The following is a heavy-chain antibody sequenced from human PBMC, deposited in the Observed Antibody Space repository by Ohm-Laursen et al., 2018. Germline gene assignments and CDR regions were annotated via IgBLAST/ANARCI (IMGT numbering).Heavy chain of an antibody. CDR3: ARGHYYDMDV. Sequence: SLRLSCAASGFTFSDYWMHWVRQDPGKGLVWVSRIYSDGTDTIYADSVRGRFTISRDNARNALFPQMNSLRAEDTAVYYCARGHYYDMDVWGQGTTVTVSS. CDR1: GFTFSDYW. CDR2: IYSDGTDT. V-gene: IGHV3-74*01. J-gene: IGHJ6*02.